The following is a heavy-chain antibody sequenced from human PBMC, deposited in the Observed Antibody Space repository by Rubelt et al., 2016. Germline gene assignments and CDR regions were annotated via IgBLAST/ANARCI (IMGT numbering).Heavy chain of an antibody. D-gene: IGHD3-10*01. J-gene: IGHJ4*02. CDR1: GGSMRSSRNY. CDR2: IYYSGST. V-gene: IGHV4-39*07. Sequence: QLQLQESGPGLVKSSETLSLTCTVSGGSMRSSRNYWGWIRQPPGKGPEWIGSIYYSGSTYYNPSLKRRVTISVDTSKNQFSLKLSSVTAADTAVYYCARDLYGSGSYFVYWGQGTLVIV. CDR3: ARDLYGSGSYFVY.